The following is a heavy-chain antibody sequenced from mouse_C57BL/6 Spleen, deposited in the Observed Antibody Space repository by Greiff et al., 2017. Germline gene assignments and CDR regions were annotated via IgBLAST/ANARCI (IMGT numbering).Heavy chain of an antibody. Sequence: VQLQQSGPELVKPGASVKISCKASGYSFTDYNMNWVKQSNGKSLEWIGVINPNYGTTSYNQKFKGKATLTVDQSSSTAYMQLNSLTSEDSAVXYCARSATVVATDFFDYWGQGTTLTVSS. CDR1: GYSFTDYN. CDR3: ARSATVVATDFFDY. J-gene: IGHJ2*01. CDR2: INPNYGTT. V-gene: IGHV1-39*01. D-gene: IGHD1-1*01.